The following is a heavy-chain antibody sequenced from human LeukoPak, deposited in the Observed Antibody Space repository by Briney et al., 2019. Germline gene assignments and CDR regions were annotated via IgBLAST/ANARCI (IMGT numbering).Heavy chain of an antibody. V-gene: IGHV3-48*01. CDR3: ARVQAGKWDFDY. D-gene: IGHD1-26*01. CDR1: GFAFSTYS. J-gene: IGHJ4*02. CDR2: IRSDSSII. Sequence: PGGSLRLSCAASGFAFSTYSMNWVRQAPGQGLEWVSYIRSDSSIIYYADSVQGRFTISRDNGKNSLYLQMNSLRAEDTAVYFCARVQAGKWDFDYWGQGPLVTVSS.